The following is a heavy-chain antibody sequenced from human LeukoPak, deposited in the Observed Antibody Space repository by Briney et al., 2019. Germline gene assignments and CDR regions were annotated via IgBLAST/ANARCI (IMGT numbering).Heavy chain of an antibody. CDR1: GFTFCSYW. Sequence: PAGSLRLSCAASGFTFCSYWMHWVRQAPGKGLVWVSRINSDGFSISYADSVKGRFTISRDNAKNTLYLQMNSLRAEDTAVYFCTRDYRSGVGPWGQGTLVTVSS. J-gene: IGHJ5*02. D-gene: IGHD3-16*02. CDR3: TRDYRSGVGP. CDR2: INSDGFSI. V-gene: IGHV3-74*01.